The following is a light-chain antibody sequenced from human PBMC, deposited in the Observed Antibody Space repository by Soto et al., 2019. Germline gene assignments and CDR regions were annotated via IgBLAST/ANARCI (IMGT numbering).Light chain of an antibody. CDR1: QGISNW. Sequence: DMQLPRSPSSLSTSLGCRVTINFRARQGISNWLAWYQQKPGKAPKLLIYDASSLESGVPSRFSGSGSGTEFTLTISSLQSEDFAVYYCQQYSTWPPALTFGGRTKVDIK. CDR3: QQYSTWPPALT. CDR2: DAS. J-gene: IGKJ4*01. V-gene: IGKV1-5*01.